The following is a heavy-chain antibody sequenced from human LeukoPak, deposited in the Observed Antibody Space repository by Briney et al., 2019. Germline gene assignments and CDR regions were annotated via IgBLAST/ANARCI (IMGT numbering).Heavy chain of an antibody. Sequence: PGGSLRLSCAASGFTFSNFWMHWVRQAPGKGLEWVAVISYDGSNKYYADSVKGRFTISRDNSKNTLYLQMNSLRAEDTAVYYCARHSDYWGQGTLVTVSS. D-gene: IGHD2-15*01. CDR2: ISYDGSNK. CDR1: GFTFSNFW. V-gene: IGHV3-30*03. CDR3: ARHSDY. J-gene: IGHJ4*02.